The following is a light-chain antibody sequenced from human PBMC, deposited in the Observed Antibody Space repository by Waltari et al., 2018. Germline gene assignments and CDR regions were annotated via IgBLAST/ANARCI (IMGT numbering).Light chain of an antibody. Sequence: DIVLTQSPGPLSFSPGARATLPCRSSQTVRTTYLAWYQQKPGQAPTLLIYGASSRATGIPDRFSGSGSGTDFSLTISSLEPEDFAVYYCQQYDISPLTFGGGTKVEIK. CDR1: QTVRTTY. V-gene: IGKV3-20*01. CDR2: GAS. CDR3: QQYDISPLT. J-gene: IGKJ4*01.